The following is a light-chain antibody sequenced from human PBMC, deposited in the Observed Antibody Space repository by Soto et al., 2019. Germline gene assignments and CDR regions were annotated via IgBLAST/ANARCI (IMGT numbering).Light chain of an antibody. CDR2: ASS. Sequence: QSVLAQPASVSSCPGQSITISCTGTSSDVGSYNYVSWYQQHPGKAPRLMIYASSTRPSWVSHRSSGSRSGNTASLTISGLQAEDEADYFCSSYTSGSTLDVFGSGTKVTVL. J-gene: IGLJ1*01. CDR3: SSYTSGSTLDV. V-gene: IGLV2-14*03. CDR1: SSDVGSYNY.